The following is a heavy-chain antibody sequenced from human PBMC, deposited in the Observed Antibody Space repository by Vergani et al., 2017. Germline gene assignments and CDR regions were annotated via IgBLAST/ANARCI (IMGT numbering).Heavy chain of an antibody. CDR2: VYTSGTT. D-gene: IGHD3-16*01. Sequence: QVQLQESGPGLVKPSQTLSLTCTVSGDSISSGSPFWIWIRQPAGKELEWIGSVYTSGTTHYNPSLKSRVTISLDTSKNQFSLKLTSVTAADTAVYYCASDSGGDGWGSYGAWFDPWGQGTLVTVSS. J-gene: IGHJ5*02. CDR1: GDSISSGSPF. CDR3: ASDSGGDGWGSYGAWFDP. V-gene: IGHV4-61*02.